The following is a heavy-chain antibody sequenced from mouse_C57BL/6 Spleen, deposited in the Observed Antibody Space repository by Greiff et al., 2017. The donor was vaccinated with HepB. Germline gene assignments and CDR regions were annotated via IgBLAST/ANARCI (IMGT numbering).Heavy chain of an antibody. D-gene: IGHD4-1*01. CDR3: AREVTGTQGDYFDY. V-gene: IGHV1-81*01. Sequence: VQLQQSGAELARPGASVKLSCKASGYTFTSYGISWVKQRTGQGLEWIGEIYPRSGNTYYNEKFKGKATLTADKSSSTAYMERRSLTSEDSAVYFCAREVTGTQGDYFDYWGQGTTLTVSS. CDR1: GYTFTSYG. CDR2: IYPRSGNT. J-gene: IGHJ2*01.